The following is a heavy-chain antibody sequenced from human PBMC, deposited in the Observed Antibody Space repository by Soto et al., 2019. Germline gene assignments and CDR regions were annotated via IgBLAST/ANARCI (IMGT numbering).Heavy chain of an antibody. CDR1: GFTFSSYA. CDR3: AKDLSTGYDILPPLGDRFDY. D-gene: IGHD3-9*01. V-gene: IGHV3-23*01. CDR2: ISGSGGST. J-gene: IGHJ4*02. Sequence: GGSLRLSCAASGFTFSSYAMSWVRQAPGKGLEWVSAISGSGGSTYYADSVKGRFTISRDNSKNTLYLQMNSLRAEDTAVYYCAKDLSTGYDILPPLGDRFDYWGQGTLVTVSS.